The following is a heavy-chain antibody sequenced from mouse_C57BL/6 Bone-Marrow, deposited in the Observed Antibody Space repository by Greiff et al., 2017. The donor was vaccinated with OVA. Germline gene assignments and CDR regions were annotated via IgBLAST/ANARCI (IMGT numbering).Heavy chain of an antibody. V-gene: IGHV5-9*01. Sequence: EVQLVESGGGLVKPGGSLKLSCAASGFTFSRYTMSWVRQTPEKRLEWVATISGGGGNTYYPASVKGRFTISRDNAKNTLYLQMSSLRSEDTALYYCARHADYGPVPFDDWGQGTTLTVSS. CDR1: GFTFSRYT. CDR3: ARHADYGPVPFDD. CDR2: ISGGGGNT. D-gene: IGHD1-1*02. J-gene: IGHJ2*01.